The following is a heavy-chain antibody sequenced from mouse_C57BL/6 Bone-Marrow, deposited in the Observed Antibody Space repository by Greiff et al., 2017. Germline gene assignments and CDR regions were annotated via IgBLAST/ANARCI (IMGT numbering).Heavy chain of an antibody. CDR2: ISGGGGNT. V-gene: IGHV5-9*01. CDR3: AREYDGYYYAMDY. Sequence: EVMLVESGGGLVKPGGSLKLSCAASGFTFSSYTMSWVRQTPEKSLEWVATISGGGGNTYYPDSVKGRFTISRDNANNTLYLQMISLRSEDTALYYCAREYDGYYYAMDYWGQGTSVTVSS. J-gene: IGHJ4*01. CDR1: GFTFSSYT. D-gene: IGHD2-3*01.